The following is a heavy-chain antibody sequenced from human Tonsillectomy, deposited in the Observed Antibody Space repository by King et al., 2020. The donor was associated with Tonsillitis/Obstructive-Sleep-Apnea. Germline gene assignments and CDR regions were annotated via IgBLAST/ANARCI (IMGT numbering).Heavy chain of an antibody. D-gene: IGHD4-23*01. CDR1: GFTFSSYS. CDR3: ARDWGNSEVSILDV. CDR2: ISSSSSYI. V-gene: IGHV3-21*01. Sequence: QLVQSGGGLVKPGGSLRLSCAASGFTFSSYSMNWIRQAPGKGLVWVSSISSSSSYIYYADSLKGRFTISRDNAKNSLYLQMNSLRAEDTAVYYCARDWGNSEVSILDVWGQGTTVTVSS. J-gene: IGHJ6*02.